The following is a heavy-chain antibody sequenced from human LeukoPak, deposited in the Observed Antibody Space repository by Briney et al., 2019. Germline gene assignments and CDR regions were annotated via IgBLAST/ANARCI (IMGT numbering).Heavy chain of an antibody. J-gene: IGHJ4*02. CDR3: AKDRHGVTS. D-gene: IGHD2-21*02. CDR2: ISSTGGST. CDR1: GFTFSTYA. V-gene: IGHV3-23*01. Sequence: QSGGSLRLSCAASGFTFSTYAMSWVRQAPGKGLEWVSVISSTGGSTFYADSVEGRFTISRDNSKSTLFLQMNTLRAEDTAIYYCAKDRHGVTSGGQGTLVTVSS.